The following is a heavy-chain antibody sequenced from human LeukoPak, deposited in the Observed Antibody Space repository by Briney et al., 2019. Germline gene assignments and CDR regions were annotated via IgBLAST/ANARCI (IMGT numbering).Heavy chain of an antibody. CDR2: IYYSGST. CDR3: ARVPIYGTPNQLDY. Sequence: PSETLSLTCTVSGGSISSSSYYWGWIRQPPGKGLEWIGSIYYSGSTYYNPSLKSRVTISVDTSKNQFSLKLSSVTAADTAVYYCARVPIYGTPNQLDYWGQGTLVTVSS. D-gene: IGHD1-14*01. V-gene: IGHV4-39*07. CDR1: GGSISSSSYY. J-gene: IGHJ4*02.